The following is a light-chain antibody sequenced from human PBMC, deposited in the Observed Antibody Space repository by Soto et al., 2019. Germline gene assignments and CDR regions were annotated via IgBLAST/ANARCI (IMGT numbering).Light chain of an antibody. CDR1: QSVSSY. CDR3: QQRSNWPPVLT. V-gene: IGKV3-11*01. Sequence: EIVLTQSPATLSLSPGERATLSCRASQSVSSYLAWYQQKPGQAPRLLIYDASSRATGIPARFSGSGSGTDFTLTISSLEPEYFALYYCQQRSNWPPVLTFGPGTKVDIK. CDR2: DAS. J-gene: IGKJ3*01.